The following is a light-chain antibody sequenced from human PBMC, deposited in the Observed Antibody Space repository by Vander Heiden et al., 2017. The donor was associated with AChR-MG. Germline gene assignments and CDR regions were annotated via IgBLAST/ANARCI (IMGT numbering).Light chain of an antibody. CDR3: TSYTSSSTLG. CDR1: SSDVGGYNY. J-gene: IGLJ2*01. V-gene: IGLV2-14*03. Sequence: QSALPQPAPASGSPGPSIPISCTGTSSDVGGYNYVSWYQQHPGKAPKLMIYDVSNRPSGVSNRFSGSKSGNTASLTISGLQAEDEAVYYCTSYTSSSTLGFGGGTKLTVL. CDR2: DVS.